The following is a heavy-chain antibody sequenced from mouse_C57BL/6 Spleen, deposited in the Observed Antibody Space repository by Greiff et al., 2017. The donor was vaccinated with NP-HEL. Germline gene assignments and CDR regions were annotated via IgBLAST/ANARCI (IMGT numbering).Heavy chain of an antibody. CDR1: GFTFSDYG. V-gene: IGHV5-17*01. J-gene: IGHJ4*01. CDR3: ARPYYGNYAMDY. CDR2: ISSGSSTI. Sequence: EVKLMESGGGLVKPGGSLKLSCAASGFTFSDYGMHWVRQAPEKGLEWVAYISSGSSTIYYADTVKGRFTISRDNAKNTLFLQMTSLRSEDTAMYYCARPYYGNYAMDYWGQGTSVTVSS. D-gene: IGHD2-10*01.